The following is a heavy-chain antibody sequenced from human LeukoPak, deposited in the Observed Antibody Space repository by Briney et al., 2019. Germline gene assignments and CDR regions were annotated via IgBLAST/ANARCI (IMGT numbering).Heavy chain of an antibody. CDR3: AREGSRKGFSGSPESFDI. Sequence: SQTLSLTCTVSGGSISSGSYYGSWIRQAAGKGLVWIWRIYTSGSTNYNTYLKSRVTISVDTSKNQFSMKLSSVTAADTAVNYCAREGSRKGFSGSPESFDIWGQGTMVTVSS. CDR2: IYTSGST. CDR1: GGSISSGSYY. J-gene: IGHJ3*02. V-gene: IGHV4-61*02. D-gene: IGHD1-26*01.